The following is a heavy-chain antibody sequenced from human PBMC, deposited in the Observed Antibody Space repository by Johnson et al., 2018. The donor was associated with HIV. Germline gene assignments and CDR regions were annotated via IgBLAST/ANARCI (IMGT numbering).Heavy chain of an antibody. CDR2: ISYDGSNK. CDR3: ATSLTGTRPFDI. Sequence: QVQLVESGGGVVQPGRSLRLSCSASGFTFSSYAMHWVRQAPGKGLEWVACISYDGSNKYYADSVKGRFTISRDNSKNTLHLQMNSLRTEDTAVYYCATSLTGTRPFDIWGQGTMVTVSS. V-gene: IGHV3-30*01. CDR1: GFTFSSYA. D-gene: IGHD1-7*01. J-gene: IGHJ3*02.